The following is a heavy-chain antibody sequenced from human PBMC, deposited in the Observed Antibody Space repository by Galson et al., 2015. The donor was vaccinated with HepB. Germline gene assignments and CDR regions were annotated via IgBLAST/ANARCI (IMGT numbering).Heavy chain of an antibody. J-gene: IGHJ6*02. CDR2: ISAYNGNT. Sequence: SVKVSCKASGYTFTSYGISWVRQAPGQGLEWMGWISAYNGNTNYAQKLQGRVTMTTDTSTSTAYMELRSLRSDDTAVYYCARDGREVVGAQADLYYYYGMDVWGQGTTVTVSS. CDR3: ARDGREVVGAQADLYYYYGMDV. CDR1: GYTFTSYG. D-gene: IGHD1-26*01. V-gene: IGHV1-18*04.